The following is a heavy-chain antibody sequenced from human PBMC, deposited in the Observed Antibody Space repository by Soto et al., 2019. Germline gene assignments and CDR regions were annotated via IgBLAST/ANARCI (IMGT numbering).Heavy chain of an antibody. Sequence: SGPTLVHPTQTLTLTCTFSGFSFDMNKARVGWVRQPPGKALEWVALIYWDGDEHYSPSLKNRLSITKDTSNDQVVLTLTDVHPADTATYNCVKGTLGTYSHGYFEHWGQGTLVTVSS. V-gene: IGHV2-5*02. CDR3: VKGTLGTYSHGYFEH. CDR2: IYWDGDE. D-gene: IGHD1-26*01. CDR1: GFSFDMNKAR. J-gene: IGHJ4*02.